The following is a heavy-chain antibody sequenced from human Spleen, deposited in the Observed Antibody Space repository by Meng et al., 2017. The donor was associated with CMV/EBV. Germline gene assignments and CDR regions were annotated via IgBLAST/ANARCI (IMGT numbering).Heavy chain of an antibody. J-gene: IGHJ4*02. CDR3: AKEWAPHEHFDY. CDR2: ISSDGNFQ. Sequence: CAAAVFPLSTYAMHWVRQAPGKWREWVAVISSDGNFQHYAGSLKGRVTISRDNSKNTLYLQMNSLRAEDTAVYYCAKEWAPHEHFDYWGQGTVVTVSS. V-gene: IGHV3-30-3*02. CDR1: VFPLSTYA.